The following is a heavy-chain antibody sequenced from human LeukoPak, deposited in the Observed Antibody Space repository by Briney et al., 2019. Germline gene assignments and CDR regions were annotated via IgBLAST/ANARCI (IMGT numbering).Heavy chain of an antibody. CDR1: GFTFGNYA. J-gene: IGHJ4*02. D-gene: IGHD3-10*01. Sequence: PGGSLRLSCAASGFTFGNYAMSWVRLAPGKGLEWVSTISGIGGSTYNADSVKGRFTISRDNSKNTLYLQMNSLRAEDTAVYYCAKDFGSGSYYDYWGQGTLVTVSS. CDR3: AKDFGSGSYYDY. V-gene: IGHV3-23*01. CDR2: ISGIGGST.